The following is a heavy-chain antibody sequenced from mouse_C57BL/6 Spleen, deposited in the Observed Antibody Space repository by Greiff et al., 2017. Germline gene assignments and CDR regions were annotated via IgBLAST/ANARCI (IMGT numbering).Heavy chain of an antibody. Sequence: VQLKQSGPVLVKPGASVKMSCKASGYTFTDYYMNWVKQSHGKSLEWIGVINPYNGGTSYNQKFKGKATLTVDKSSSTAYMELNSLTSEDSAVYYCARKGRAYYSNYDYFDYWGQGTTLTVSS. J-gene: IGHJ2*01. CDR1: GYTFTDYY. CDR3: ARKGRAYYSNYDYFDY. D-gene: IGHD2-5*01. CDR2: INPYNGGT. V-gene: IGHV1-19*01.